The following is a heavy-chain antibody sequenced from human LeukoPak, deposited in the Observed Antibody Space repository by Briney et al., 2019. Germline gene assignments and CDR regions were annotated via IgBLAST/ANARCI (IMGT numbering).Heavy chain of an antibody. J-gene: IGHJ4*02. V-gene: IGHV3-9*01. CDR3: AKDMTETAEAAAGRGTIDY. Sequence: GRSLRLSCAASGFTFDDYAMHWVRQAPGKGLEWVSGISWNSGSIGYADTVKGRFTISRDNAKNSLYLQMNSLRAEDTALYYCAKDMTETAEAAAGRGTIDYWGQGTLVTVSS. CDR2: ISWNSGSI. CDR1: GFTFDDYA. D-gene: IGHD6-13*01.